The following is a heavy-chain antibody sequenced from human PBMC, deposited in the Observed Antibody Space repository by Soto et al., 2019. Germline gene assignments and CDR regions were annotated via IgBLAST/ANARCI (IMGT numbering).Heavy chain of an antibody. CDR3: ARDPVIVVVPAAMPGLGMDV. Sequence: TLSLTCTVSGGSISSGGYCWSWIRQHPXKGLEWIGYIYYSGSTYYNPSLKSRVTISVDTAKNQFSLKLSSVTAADTAVYYCARDPVIVVVPAAMPGLGMDVWGQGTTVTVSS. D-gene: IGHD2-2*01. CDR2: IYYSGST. J-gene: IGHJ6*02. CDR1: GGSISSGGYC. V-gene: IGHV4-31*03.